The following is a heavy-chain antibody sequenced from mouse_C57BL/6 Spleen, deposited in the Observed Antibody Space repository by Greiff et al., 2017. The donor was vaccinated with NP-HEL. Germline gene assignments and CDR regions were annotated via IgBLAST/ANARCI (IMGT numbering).Heavy chain of an antibody. CDR1: GFTFSSYA. D-gene: IGHD2-5*01. J-gene: IGHJ3*01. Sequence: EVQRVESGGGLVKPGGSLKLSCAASGFTFSSYAMSWVRQTPEKRLEWVATISDGGSYTYYPDNVKGRFTISRDNAKNNLYLQMSHLKSEDTAMYYCAREGYYSNLFAYWGQGTLVTVSA. V-gene: IGHV5-4*01. CDR2: ISDGGSYT. CDR3: AREGYYSNLFAY.